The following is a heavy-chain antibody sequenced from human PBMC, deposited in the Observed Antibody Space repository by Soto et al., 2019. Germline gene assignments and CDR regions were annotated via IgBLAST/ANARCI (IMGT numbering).Heavy chain of an antibody. CDR2: VDYSGNS. CDR3: AREDSIIIPAVSDF. D-gene: IGHD2-2*01. CDR1: GGSINTYY. V-gene: IGHV4-59*01. J-gene: IGHJ4*02. Sequence: PSETLSLTCTVSGGSINTYYWSWIRQPPGKGLEWIGYVDYSGNSDSSPSLKSRVTISIDTSKKQVSLKLNSVTAADTAVYYCAREDSIIIPAVSDFWGQGTLVTVSS.